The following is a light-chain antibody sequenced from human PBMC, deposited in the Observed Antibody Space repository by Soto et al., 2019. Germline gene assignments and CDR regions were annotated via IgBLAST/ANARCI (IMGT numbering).Light chain of an antibody. Sequence: EIVMTQSPATLSVSPGERPTLSCRASQSVSSNLAWYQQKPGQAPRLLIYGASSRATGIPDRFRGSGSGTEFTLTSSSLQSEDCAIYYCQQYHTWPITFGGGTKVDIK. V-gene: IGKV3D-15*01. CDR3: QQYHTWPIT. CDR1: QSVSSN. J-gene: IGKJ4*01. CDR2: GAS.